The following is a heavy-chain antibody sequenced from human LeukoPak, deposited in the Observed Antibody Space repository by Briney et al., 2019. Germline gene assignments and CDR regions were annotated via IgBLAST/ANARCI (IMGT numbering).Heavy chain of an antibody. V-gene: IGHV4-59*08. J-gene: IGHJ6*03. CDR2: IYYSGST. CDR3: ARAASGSYGMYYYYYMDV. Sequence: PSETLSLTCTVSGGSISSYYWSWIRQPPGKGLEWIGYIYYSGSTNYNPSLKSRVTISVDTSKNQFSLKLSSVTAADTAVYYCARAASGSYGMYYYYYMDVWGKGTTVTISS. D-gene: IGHD1-26*01. CDR1: GGSISSYY.